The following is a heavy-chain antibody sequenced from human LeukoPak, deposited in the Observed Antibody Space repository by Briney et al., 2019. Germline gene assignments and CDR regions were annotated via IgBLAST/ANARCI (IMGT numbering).Heavy chain of an antibody. Sequence: GGSLRLSCAAPGFTVSSNFMSWVRQAPGKGLEWVSVIYSGGSTYYADSVKGRFTISRDNSKNTLYLQMNSLRVEDTAVYYCALGLVTDYWGQGTLVTVSS. J-gene: IGHJ4*02. CDR1: GFTVSSNF. CDR2: IYSGGST. V-gene: IGHV3-66*01. D-gene: IGHD3-9*01. CDR3: ALGLVTDY.